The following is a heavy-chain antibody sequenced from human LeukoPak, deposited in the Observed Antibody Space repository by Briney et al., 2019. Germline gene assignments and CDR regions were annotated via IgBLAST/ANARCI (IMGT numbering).Heavy chain of an antibody. CDR2: IKQDGSEK. J-gene: IGHJ5*02. Sequence: PGGSLRLSCAASGFTFSSYWMNWVRQAPGKGLEWVANIKQDGSEKNYVDSVKGRFTIPGDNAKNSLYLQMNSLRAEDTAVYYCARLKGHCSGGSCSNWFDRWGQGTLVTVSS. V-gene: IGHV3-7*01. CDR1: GFTFSSYW. D-gene: IGHD2-15*01. CDR3: ARLKGHCSGGSCSNWFDR.